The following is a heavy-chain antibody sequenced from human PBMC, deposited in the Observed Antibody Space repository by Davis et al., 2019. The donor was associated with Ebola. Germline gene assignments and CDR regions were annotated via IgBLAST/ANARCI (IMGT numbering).Heavy chain of an antibody. CDR1: GYTFTSYD. J-gene: IGHJ6*02. D-gene: IGHD2-2*01. V-gene: IGHV1-8*01. CDR2: MNPNSGNT. Sequence: ASVQVSCKASGYTFTSYDINWVRQATGQGLEWMGWMNPNSGNTGYAQKLQGRVTMTRNTSISTAYLELSSLRSEDTAVYYCACDRQLQDYYYYGMDVWGQGTTVTVSS. CDR3: ACDRQLQDYYYYGMDV.